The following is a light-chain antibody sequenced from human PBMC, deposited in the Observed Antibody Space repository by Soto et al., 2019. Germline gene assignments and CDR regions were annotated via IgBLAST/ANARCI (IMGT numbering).Light chain of an antibody. CDR2: VNS. V-gene: IGLV1-40*01. Sequence: QLVLTQPPSVSGAPGQRVTISCTGSSSNIGAGYDVHWYQQLPGTAPKLLIYVNSNRPSGVPDRFSGSKSGTSASLAITGRQAEDEADYYCQSSDSTRSGYVVLGGGTQLTVL. J-gene: IGLJ2*01. CDR3: QSSDSTRSGYVV. CDR1: SSNIGAGYD.